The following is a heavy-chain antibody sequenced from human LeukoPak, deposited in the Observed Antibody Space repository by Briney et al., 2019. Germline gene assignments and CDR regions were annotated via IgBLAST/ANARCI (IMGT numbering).Heavy chain of an antibody. CDR1: GFTFSSYA. V-gene: IGHV3-23*01. Sequence: GGSLRLSCAASGFTFSSYAMSWVRQAPGKGLEWVSAISGSGGSTSYAQKFQGRVTMTRDMSTSTVYMELSSLRSEDTAVYYCARGENGLHADYWGQGTLVTVSS. D-gene: IGHD5-24*01. J-gene: IGHJ4*02. CDR3: ARGENGLHADY. CDR2: ISGSGGST.